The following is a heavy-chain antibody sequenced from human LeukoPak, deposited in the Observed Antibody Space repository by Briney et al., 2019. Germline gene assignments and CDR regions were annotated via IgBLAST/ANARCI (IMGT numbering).Heavy chain of an antibody. Sequence: GGSLRLSCAASGFTFDDYAMHWVRQAPGKGLEWVSGISWNSDSIGYADSVKGRFTISRDNSKNTLYLQMNSLRAEDTAVYYCAKDLARCGGDCYPYYFDYWGQGTLVTVSS. CDR2: ISWNSDSI. CDR3: AKDLARCGGDCYPYYFDY. V-gene: IGHV3-9*01. CDR1: GFTFDDYA. D-gene: IGHD2-21*02. J-gene: IGHJ4*02.